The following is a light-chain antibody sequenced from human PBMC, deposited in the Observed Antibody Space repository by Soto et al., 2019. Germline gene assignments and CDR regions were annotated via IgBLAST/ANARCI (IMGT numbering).Light chain of an antibody. CDR3: HQYVKWPRT. Sequence: EKVLTKAVARLSVYPGGRGTITYRASQSLTRNLAWYQHKPGQSPRLLIYGASARATGIPDRFSGGGSGSEYTLTICGLQSEARAVYYCHQYVKWPRTFGEGTKVEIK. J-gene: IGKJ4*02. CDR1: QSLTRN. CDR2: GAS. V-gene: IGKV3-15*01.